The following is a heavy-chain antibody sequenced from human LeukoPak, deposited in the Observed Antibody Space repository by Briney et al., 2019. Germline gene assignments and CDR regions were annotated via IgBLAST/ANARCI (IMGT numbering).Heavy chain of an antibody. D-gene: IGHD4-17*01. J-gene: IGHJ4*02. CDR1: GYTFTSYA. V-gene: IGHV1-3*01. CDR3: AREVTTVTFFDY. CDR2: INAGNGNT. Sequence: ASVKVSCKASGYTFTSYAMHWVRQAPGQRLEWMGWINAGNGNTKYSQKFQGRVTITRDTSAGTAYMELSSLRSEDTAVYYCAREVTTVTFFDYWGQGTLVTVSS.